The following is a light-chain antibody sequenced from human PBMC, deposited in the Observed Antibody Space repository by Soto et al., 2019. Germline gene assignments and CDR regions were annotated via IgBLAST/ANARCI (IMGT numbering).Light chain of an antibody. Sequence: DIQLTQSPSTLSASVGDRVTITCRASQSVRDWLAWYQQKPGKAPKLLIYRASSLDSGVPSRFSGSGSGTEFTLTISSLQPDDFGTFYCQQYSSYSRTFGQGTKVEIE. CDR2: RAS. CDR3: QQYSSYSRT. V-gene: IGKV1-5*03. J-gene: IGKJ1*01. CDR1: QSVRDW.